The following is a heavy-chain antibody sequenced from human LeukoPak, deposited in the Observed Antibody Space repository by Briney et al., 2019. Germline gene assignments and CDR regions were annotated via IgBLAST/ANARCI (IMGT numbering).Heavy chain of an antibody. J-gene: IGHJ4*02. D-gene: IGHD3-10*01. CDR2: ISVSGGST. Sequence: AGGSLRLSCAASGFTFSSYAMSWVRQAPGKGLEWVSAISVSGGSTYYADSVKGRFTISRDNSKNTLYLQMNSLRAEDTAVYYCVKDAAGSLVRGVMNYWGQGTLVTVSS. CDR3: VKDAAGSLVRGVMNY. V-gene: IGHV3-23*01. CDR1: GFTFSSYA.